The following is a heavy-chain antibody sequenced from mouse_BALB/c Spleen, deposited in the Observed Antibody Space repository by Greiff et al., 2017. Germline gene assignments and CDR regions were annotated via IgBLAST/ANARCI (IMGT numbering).Heavy chain of an antibody. CDR2: ISYSGST. D-gene: IGHD2-4*01. V-gene: IGHV3-8*02. J-gene: IGHJ3*01. Sequence: EVKLQESGPSLVKPSQTLSLTCSVTGDSITSGYWNWIRKFPGNKLEYMGYISYSGSTYYNPSLKSRISITRDTSKNQYYLQLNSVTTEDTATYYCARGGYYDGTTAAYWGQGTLVTVSA. CDR1: GDSITSGY. CDR3: ARGGYYDGTTAAY.